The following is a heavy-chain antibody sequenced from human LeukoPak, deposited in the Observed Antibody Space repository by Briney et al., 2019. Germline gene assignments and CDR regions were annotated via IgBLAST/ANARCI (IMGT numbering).Heavy chain of an antibody. V-gene: IGHV1-69*13. J-gene: IGHJ6*03. CDR2: IIPIFGTA. D-gene: IGHD4-17*01. CDR3: ARELDYGDYYYYYMDV. Sequence: WASVKVSCKASGGTFSSYAISWVRQAPGQGLEWMGGIIPIFGTANYAQKFQGRVTITADESTSTAYMELSSLRSEDTAVYYCARELDYGDYYYYYMDVWGKGTTVTVSS. CDR1: GGTFSSYA.